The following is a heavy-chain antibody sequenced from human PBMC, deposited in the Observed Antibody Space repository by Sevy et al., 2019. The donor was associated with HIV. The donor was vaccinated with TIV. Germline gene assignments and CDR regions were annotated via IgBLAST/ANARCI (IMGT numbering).Heavy chain of an antibody. CDR2: ISYDGSNK. CDR1: GFTFSSYA. V-gene: IGHV3-30-3*01. Sequence: GGSLRLSCAASGFTFSSYAMHWVRQAPGKGLEWVAVISYDGSNKYYADSVKGRFTISRDNSKNTLYLQMNSLGAEDTAVYYCARERGGVYAASFDYWGQGTLVTVSS. J-gene: IGHJ4*02. CDR3: ARERGGVYAASFDY. D-gene: IGHD2-8*01.